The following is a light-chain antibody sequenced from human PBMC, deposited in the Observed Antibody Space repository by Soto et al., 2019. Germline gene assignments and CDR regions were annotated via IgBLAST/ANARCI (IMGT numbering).Light chain of an antibody. V-gene: IGLV1-40*01. CDR2: GNT. CDR3: QSYDSSLSGRVV. Sequence: QPVLTQPPSVSGAPGQTVTISCTGRSSNIGAGYDVHWYQQLPGTAPKLLIHGNTNRPSGVPDRFSGSKSGTSASLAITGLQAEDEADYFCQSYDSSLSGRVVFGGGTKLTVL. CDR1: SSNIGAGYD. J-gene: IGLJ2*01.